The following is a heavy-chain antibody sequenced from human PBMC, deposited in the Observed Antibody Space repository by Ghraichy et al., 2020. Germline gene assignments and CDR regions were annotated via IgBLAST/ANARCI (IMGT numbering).Heavy chain of an antibody. Sequence: LSLTCAASGFTFSSNTMSWVRQAPGKGLEWVSAISGSGGGTYYADSVKGRFTISRDNSKNILYLQMKSLRGYDTAVYYCAKSRGGVLDYWGQGTLVTVSS. CDR3: AKSRGGVLDY. CDR2: ISGSGGGT. CDR1: GFTFSSNT. D-gene: IGHD3-16*01. V-gene: IGHV3-23*01. J-gene: IGHJ4*02.